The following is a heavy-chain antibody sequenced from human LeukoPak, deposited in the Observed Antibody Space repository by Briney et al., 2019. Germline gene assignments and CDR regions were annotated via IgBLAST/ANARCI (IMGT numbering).Heavy chain of an antibody. CDR3: ARGISRGSLDY. CDR2: IWYDGSKK. V-gene: IGHV3-33*01. CDR1: GFTFSSHG. J-gene: IGHJ4*02. D-gene: IGHD2-15*01. Sequence: GRSLRLSCAASGFTFSSHGMYWVRQAPGKGLEWVALIWYDGSKKNYADSVKGRFTISRDNSKNTLYLQMNSLRAEDTAVYYCARGISRGSLDYWGQGTLVTVSS.